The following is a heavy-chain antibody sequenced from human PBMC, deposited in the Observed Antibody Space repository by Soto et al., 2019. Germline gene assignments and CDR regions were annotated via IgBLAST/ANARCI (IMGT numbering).Heavy chain of an antibody. Sequence: GGSLRLSCAASGFRFSNYGMHWVRQSPGKGLEWVAVMSYDGITTYYGDSVKGRFTVSRDNSKNTLYLQMNSLRPDDTAVYYCATESITPTDPGRDYWGQGTLVTV. D-gene: IGHD3-10*01. CDR3: ATESITPTDPGRDY. CDR2: MSYDGITT. V-gene: IGHV3-30*03. CDR1: GFRFSNYG. J-gene: IGHJ4*02.